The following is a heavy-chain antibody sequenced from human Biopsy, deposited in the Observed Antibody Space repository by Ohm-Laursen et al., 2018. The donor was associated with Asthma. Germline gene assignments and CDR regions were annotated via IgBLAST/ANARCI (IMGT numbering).Heavy chain of an antibody. D-gene: IGHD6-19*01. J-gene: IGHJ1*01. CDR1: GFTFGDYG. V-gene: IGHV3-20*04. Sequence: SLRLSCAASGFTFGDYGMSWVRQAPGKGLDWVSGINWNGGSTGYADSVKGRFTISRDNAKNSLYLQMNSLRAEDTALYYCGRDMEGFGSGWCPVEFWGQGTLVTVSS. CDR2: INWNGGST. CDR3: GRDMEGFGSGWCPVEF.